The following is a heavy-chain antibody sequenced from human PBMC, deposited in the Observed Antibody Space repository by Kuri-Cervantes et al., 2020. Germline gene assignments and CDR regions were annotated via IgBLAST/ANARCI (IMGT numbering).Heavy chain of an antibody. V-gene: IGHV3-9*01. J-gene: IGHJ4*02. CDR1: GFTFDDYA. CDR2: ISWNSGSI. Sequence: SLKISCAASGFTFDDYAMHWVRQAPGKGLEWVSTISWNSGSIGYADSVKGRFTISRDNSKNTLYLQMNSLRAEDTAVYYCAKEGAIHIVVVYWGQGTLVTVSS. D-gene: IGHD2-21*01. CDR3: AKEGAIHIVVVY.